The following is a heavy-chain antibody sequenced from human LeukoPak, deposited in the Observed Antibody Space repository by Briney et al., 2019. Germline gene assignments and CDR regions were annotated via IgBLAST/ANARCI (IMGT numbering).Heavy chain of an antibody. J-gene: IGHJ4*02. Sequence: ASVKVSCKASGYTFTGYYMHWVRQAPGQGLEWMGWINPNSGGTNYAQKFQGRVTMTRDTSISTAYMELSRLRSDDTAVYYCARVSLGYDYVWGSYQDWGQGTLVTVPS. V-gene: IGHV1-2*02. CDR2: INPNSGGT. CDR1: GYTFTGYY. D-gene: IGHD3-16*02. CDR3: ARVSLGYDYVWGSYQD.